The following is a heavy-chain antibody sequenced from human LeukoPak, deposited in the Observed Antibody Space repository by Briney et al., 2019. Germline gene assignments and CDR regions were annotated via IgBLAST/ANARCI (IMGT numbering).Heavy chain of an antibody. CDR3: ANNAYDILTGYYPGPSFDY. Sequence: GRSLRLSCAASGFTVSSNYMSWVRQAPGKGLEWVSVLYSGGSTYYADSVKGRFTISRDNSKNTLYLQMNSLRAEDTAVYYCANNAYDILTGYYPGPSFDYWGQGTLVTVSS. CDR2: LYSGGST. J-gene: IGHJ4*02. D-gene: IGHD3-9*01. CDR1: GFTVSSNY. V-gene: IGHV3-53*01.